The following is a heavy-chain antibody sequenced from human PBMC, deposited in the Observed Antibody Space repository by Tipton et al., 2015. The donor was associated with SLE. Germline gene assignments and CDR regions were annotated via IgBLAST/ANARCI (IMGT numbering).Heavy chain of an antibody. V-gene: IGHV4-34*01. Sequence: TLSLTCAVYGGSFSGYYWSWIRQPPGKGLEWIGEINHSGSTNYNPSLKSRVTISVDTSKNQFSLKLSSVTAADTAVYYCASEAYDFWSGPTAYFQHWRQGTLVTVSS. J-gene: IGHJ1*01. D-gene: IGHD3-3*01. CDR1: GGSFSGYY. CDR3: ASEAYDFWSGPTAYFQH. CDR2: INHSGST.